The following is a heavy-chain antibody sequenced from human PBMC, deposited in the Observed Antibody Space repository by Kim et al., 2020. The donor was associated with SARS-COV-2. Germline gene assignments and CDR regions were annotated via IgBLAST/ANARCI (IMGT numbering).Heavy chain of an antibody. J-gene: IGHJ4*02. V-gene: IGHV5-51*01. Sequence: YSHSFQGQVTISADKSISTAYLQWSSRKASDTAMYYCARHGYSSGWYSDYWGQGTLVTVSS. D-gene: IGHD6-19*01. CDR3: ARHGYSSGWYSDY.